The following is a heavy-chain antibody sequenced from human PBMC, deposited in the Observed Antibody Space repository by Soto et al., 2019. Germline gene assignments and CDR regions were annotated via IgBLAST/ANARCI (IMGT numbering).Heavy chain of an antibody. V-gene: IGHV4-39*01. D-gene: IGHD2-15*01. CDR1: GGSIDSGSYY. CDR2: IYYSGST. Sequence: WETLSLTCTVSGGSIDSGSYYWGWIRQPPGKGLEWIGSIYYSGSTYYNPSLKSRVTISVDTSKNQFSLKLSSVTAADTAVYYCARQRTTPNWFDPWSQGTLVTVS. J-gene: IGHJ5*02. CDR3: ARQRTTPNWFDP.